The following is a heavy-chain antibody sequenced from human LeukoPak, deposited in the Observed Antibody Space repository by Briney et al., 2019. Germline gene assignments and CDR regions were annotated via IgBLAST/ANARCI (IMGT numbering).Heavy chain of an antibody. V-gene: IGHV4-59*12. J-gene: IGHJ4*02. D-gene: IGHD3-3*02. CDR2: IYDSGST. Sequence: SETLSLTCTVSGGSISSYYWSWIRQPPGKGLEWIGFIYDSGSTNYNPSLKSRVTISVDTSKNQFSLNLSSVTAADTAVYSCARYSSIRRLYYFDYWGQGTLVTVSS. CDR3: ARYSSIRRLYYFDY. CDR1: GGSISSYY.